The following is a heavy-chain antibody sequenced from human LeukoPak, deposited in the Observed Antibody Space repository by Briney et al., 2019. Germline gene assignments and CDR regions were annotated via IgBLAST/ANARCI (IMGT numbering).Heavy chain of an antibody. CDR1: GDSLSSGSYY. CDR3: ARQYYHSSGYYYGKIRYFDY. V-gene: IGHV4-39*01. CDR2: IYYSGST. D-gene: IGHD3-22*01. Sequence: SETLSLTCTVSGDSLSSGSYYWGWIRQPPGKGLEWIGSIYYSGSTYYNPSLKSRVTTSVDTSKNQFSLKLSSVTAADTAVYYCARQYYHSSGYYYGKIRYFDYWGQGTLVTVSS. J-gene: IGHJ4*02.